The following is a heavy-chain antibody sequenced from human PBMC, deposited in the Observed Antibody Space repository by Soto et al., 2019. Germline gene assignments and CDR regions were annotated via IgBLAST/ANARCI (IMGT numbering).Heavy chain of an antibody. Sequence: PGGSLRLSCAASGFTFSSYGMHWVRQAPGKGLEWVAVIWYDGSNKYYADSVKGRFTISRDNSKNTLYLQMNSLRAEDTAVYYCARDPPGIYSNYFLGTSDYYGMDVWGQGTTVTVSS. CDR1: GFTFSSYG. D-gene: IGHD4-4*01. CDR3: ARDPPGIYSNYFLGTSDYYGMDV. J-gene: IGHJ6*02. CDR2: IWYDGSNK. V-gene: IGHV3-33*01.